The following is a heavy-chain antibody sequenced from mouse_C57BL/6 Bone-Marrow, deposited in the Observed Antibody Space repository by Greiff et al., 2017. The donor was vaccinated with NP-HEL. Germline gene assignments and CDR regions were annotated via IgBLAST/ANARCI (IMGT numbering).Heavy chain of an antibody. J-gene: IGHJ3*01. CDR3: TDDYGFAY. V-gene: IGHV6-3*01. D-gene: IGHD2-4*01. Sequence: EVQGVESGGGLVQPGGSMKLSCVASGFTFSNYWMNWVRQSPETGLEWVAQIRLKSDNYATHYAESVKGRFTISRDDSKSSVYLQMNNLRAEDTGIYYCTDDYGFAYWGQGTLVTVSA. CDR1: GFTFSNYW. CDR2: IRLKSDNYAT.